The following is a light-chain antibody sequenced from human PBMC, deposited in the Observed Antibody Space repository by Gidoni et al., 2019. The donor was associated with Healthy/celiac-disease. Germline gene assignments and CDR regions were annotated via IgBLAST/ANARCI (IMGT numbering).Light chain of an antibody. V-gene: IGKV1-39*01. Sequence: DIQMTQSPSSLSASVGDRVTITCRASQSISRYLNWYQHKPGKAPKLLIYAASTLQSGVPSRFSGSGSGTDFTLTISSLQPEDFATYYCQQSYSTPYSFGQXTKLEIK. J-gene: IGKJ2*03. CDR1: QSISRY. CDR2: AAS. CDR3: QQSYSTPYS.